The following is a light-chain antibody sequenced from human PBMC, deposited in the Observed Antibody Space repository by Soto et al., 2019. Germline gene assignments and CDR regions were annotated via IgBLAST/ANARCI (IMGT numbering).Light chain of an antibody. V-gene: IGKV1-5*03. J-gene: IGKJ1*01. CDR1: QSIGSW. CDR3: QQYNNHSPCT. CDR2: KAS. Sequence: DIQMTQSPSTLSASVGDRVILTCRASQSIGSWLAWYQQKAGKGPKLLIYKASSLKSGVPSRFSGSRSGTEFTLTISSLQPDDFATYYCQQYNNHSPCTFRQGPKVEVK.